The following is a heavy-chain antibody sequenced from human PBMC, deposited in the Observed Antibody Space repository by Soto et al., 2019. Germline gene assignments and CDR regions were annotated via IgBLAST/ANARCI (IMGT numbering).Heavy chain of an antibody. J-gene: IGHJ5*02. D-gene: IGHD6-13*01. Sequence: ASVKVSCKASGYTFTSYGIHWVRQAPGQRLGWMGWINAANGDTKYSPKFQGRVTITRDTYASTAYMKLSSLRSEDTAVYYCVRRHVSATGIDWFDPWAREPWSPSPQ. CDR1: GYTFTSYG. CDR2: INAANGDT. V-gene: IGHV1-3*01. CDR3: VRRHVSATGIDWFDP.